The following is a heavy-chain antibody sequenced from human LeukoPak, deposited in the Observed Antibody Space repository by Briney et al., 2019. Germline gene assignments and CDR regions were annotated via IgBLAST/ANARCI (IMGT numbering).Heavy chain of an antibody. CDR1: GFTFSSYA. CDR3: AKPPDCSGGSCYYHDMDV. J-gene: IGHJ6*02. CDR2: ISGSGGST. Sequence: GGSLRLSCAASGFTFSSYAMSWVLQAPGKGLEWVSAISGSGGSTYYADSVKGRFTISRDNSKNTLYLQMNSLRAEDTAVYYCAKPPDCSGGSCYYHDMDVWGQGTTVTVSS. D-gene: IGHD2-15*01. V-gene: IGHV3-23*01.